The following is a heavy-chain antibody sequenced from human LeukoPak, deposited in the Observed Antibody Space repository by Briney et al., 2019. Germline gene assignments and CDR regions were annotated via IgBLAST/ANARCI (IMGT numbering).Heavy chain of an antibody. CDR1: GVTFSDYY. J-gene: IGHJ3*01. V-gene: IGHV3-30-3*01. Sequence: GGSLRLSCAASGVTFSDYYMSWIRQAPGKGREWVTLISYDGSKIYYADSVRGRFTISRDNSKNTLYLQMNSLRAEDTAVYYCARESGWGLPHAFDFWGQGTMVTVSS. D-gene: IGHD3-3*01. CDR2: ISYDGSKI. CDR3: ARESGWGLPHAFDF.